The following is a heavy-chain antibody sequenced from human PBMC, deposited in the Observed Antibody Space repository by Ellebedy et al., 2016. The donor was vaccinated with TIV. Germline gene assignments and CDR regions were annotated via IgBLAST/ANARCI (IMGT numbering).Heavy chain of an antibody. CDR2: ISGSGYST. Sequence: GESLKISCAASGFTFSNYAMSWVRQAPGKGLEWASSISGSGYSTNYADSVKGRFTISRDSSDNTLYLQMNSLRAEDTAVYFCAKGGGYVTTVTTRNYFDYWGQGTQVTVSS. CDR3: AKGGGYVTTVTTRNYFDY. V-gene: IGHV3-23*01. D-gene: IGHD4-17*01. J-gene: IGHJ4*02. CDR1: GFTFSNYA.